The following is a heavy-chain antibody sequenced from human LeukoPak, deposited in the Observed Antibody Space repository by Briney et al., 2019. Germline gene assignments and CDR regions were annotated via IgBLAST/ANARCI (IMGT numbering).Heavy chain of an antibody. CDR2: INPSGGST. CDR3: ARDPVGATLYYYYGTDV. CDR1: GYTFSSYY. V-gene: IGHV1-46*01. J-gene: IGHJ6*02. Sequence: ASVKVSCKASGYTFSSYYMHWVRQAPGQGLEWMGIINPSGGSTSYAQKFQGRVTMTRDTSTSTVYMELSSLRSEDTAVYYCARDPVGATLYYYYGTDVWGQGTTVTVSS. D-gene: IGHD1-26*01.